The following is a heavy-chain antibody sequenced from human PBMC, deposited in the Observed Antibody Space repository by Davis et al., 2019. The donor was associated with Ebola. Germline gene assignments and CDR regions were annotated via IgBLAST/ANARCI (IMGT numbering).Heavy chain of an antibody. V-gene: IGHV3-23*01. CDR3: ARDRSILVVANFDS. D-gene: IGHD2-21*01. Sequence: PGGSLRLSCAASGFTFSSSAMNWIRQAPGKGLEWVSSISGNGGNTYYADSVKGRFTISRDNFKNTLYLQMDSLRAEDTAVYYCARDRSILVVANFDSWGQGNLVTVSS. CDR2: ISGNGGNT. J-gene: IGHJ5*01. CDR1: GFTFSSSA.